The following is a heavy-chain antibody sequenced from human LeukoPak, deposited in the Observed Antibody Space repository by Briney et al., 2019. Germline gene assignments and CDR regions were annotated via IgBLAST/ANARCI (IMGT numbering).Heavy chain of an antibody. Sequence: PSETPSLTCTVSGGSVSSGRYYWSWIRQPPGKGLEWIGYFYYSGSTNYNPSLKTRVTISVDTSKNQFSLKVSSVTAADTAVYYCARKRTGDQGYYFDYWGQGTLVTVSS. CDR3: ARKRTGDQGYYFDY. CDR1: GGSVSSGRYY. D-gene: IGHD1-1*01. CDR2: FYYSGST. J-gene: IGHJ4*02. V-gene: IGHV4-61*01.